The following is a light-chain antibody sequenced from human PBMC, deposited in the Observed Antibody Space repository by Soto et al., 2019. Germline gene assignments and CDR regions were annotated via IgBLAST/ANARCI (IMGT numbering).Light chain of an antibody. CDR1: QSISSS. V-gene: IGKV1-12*01. CDR2: AAS. J-gene: IGKJ5*01. CDR3: QQRDSFPLT. Sequence: DIQMTQSPSSVSASVGDRVTITCRASQSISSSLAWYQPKPGTVPKLLFYAASRLQSGVPSRFSGGVAGTEFPPPITSLQPEDFGTYYCQQRDSFPLTFGQGTRLEI.